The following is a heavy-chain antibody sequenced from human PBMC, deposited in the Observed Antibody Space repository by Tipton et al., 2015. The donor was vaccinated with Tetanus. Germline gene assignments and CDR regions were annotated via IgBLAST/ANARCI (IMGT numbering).Heavy chain of an antibody. D-gene: IGHD2-15*01. CDR1: GYTFTSYY. Sequence: QLVQSGAEVKKPGASVKVSCKASGYTFTSYYMHWVRQAPGQGLEWMGIINPSGGSTSYAQRFQGRVTMTRDTSTSTVYMELSSLRSEDTAVYYCRMVVDDAFDIWGQGTVVTVSS. CDR2: INPSGGST. CDR3: RMVVDDAFDI. V-gene: IGHV1-46*01. J-gene: IGHJ3*02.